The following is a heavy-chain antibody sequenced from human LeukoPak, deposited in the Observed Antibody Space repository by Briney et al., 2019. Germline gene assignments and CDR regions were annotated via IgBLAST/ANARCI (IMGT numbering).Heavy chain of an antibody. CDR3: ARVLRLDGYYFDY. D-gene: IGHD3-9*01. CDR1: GGSISSYY. Sequence: PSETLSLTCTVSGGSISSYYWSWIRQPPGEGLEWIGYIYYSGSTNYNPSLKSRVTISVDTSKNQFSLKLSSVTAADTAVYYCARVLRLDGYYFDYWGQGTLVTVSS. CDR2: IYYSGST. J-gene: IGHJ4*02. V-gene: IGHV4-59*01.